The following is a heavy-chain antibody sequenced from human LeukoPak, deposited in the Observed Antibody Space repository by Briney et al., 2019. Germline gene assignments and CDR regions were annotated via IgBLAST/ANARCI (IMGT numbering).Heavy chain of an antibody. CDR3: ARTSMVRGVIYWYFDL. V-gene: IGHV4-4*02. D-gene: IGHD3-10*01. CDR2: IYHSGST. J-gene: IGHJ2*01. CDR1: GGSISSSNW. Sequence: SETLSLTCAVSGGSISSSNWWSWVRQPPGKGLEWIGEIYHSGSTNYNPSLKSRVTISVDKSKNQFSLKLSSVTAADTAVYYCARTSMVRGVIYWYFDLWGRGTLVTVSS.